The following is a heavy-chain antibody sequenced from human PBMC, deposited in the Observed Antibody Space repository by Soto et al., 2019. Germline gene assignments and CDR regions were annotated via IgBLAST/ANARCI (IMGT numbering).Heavy chain of an antibody. CDR3: AKVVGYCSSTSCIDAFDI. CDR2: ISGSGCST. V-gene: IGHV3-23*01. Sequence: EVQLLESGGGLVQPGGSLRLSCAASGFTFSSYAMSWVRQAPGKGLEWVSAISGSGCSTYYADSVKGRFTISRDNSKNTLYLQMNCLRAEDTAVYYCAKVVGYCSSTSCIDAFDIWGQGKMVTVSS. D-gene: IGHD2-2*01. CDR1: GFTFSSYA. J-gene: IGHJ3*02.